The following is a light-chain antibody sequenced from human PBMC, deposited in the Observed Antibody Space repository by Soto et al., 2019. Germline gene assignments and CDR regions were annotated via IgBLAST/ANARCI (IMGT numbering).Light chain of an antibody. V-gene: IGKV1-39*01. CDR1: QTITTY. Sequence: DIQMTQSPSSLSASVGDRVTITCRASQTITTYLNWYQQKPGKAPKLLISVASSLQSGVPSRFSGSGSGTDFTLTIYNLQPEDFAAYFCQQSDSPPYTFGQGTKLEIQ. CDR3: QQSDSPPYT. CDR2: VAS. J-gene: IGKJ2*01.